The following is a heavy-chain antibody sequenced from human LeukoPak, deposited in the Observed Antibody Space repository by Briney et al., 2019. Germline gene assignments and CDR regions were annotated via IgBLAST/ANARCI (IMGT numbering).Heavy chain of an antibody. D-gene: IGHD3-10*01. Sequence: SETLSLTCAVYGGSFSGYYWSWLRQPPGKGLEWIGEINHSGSTNYNPSLKSRVTISVDTSKNQFSLKLSSVTAADTAVYYCARSIPKYYYGSGTPRGWFDPWGQGTLVTVSS. V-gene: IGHV4-34*01. CDR3: ARSIPKYYYGSGTPRGWFDP. CDR2: INHSGST. J-gene: IGHJ5*02. CDR1: GGSFSGYY.